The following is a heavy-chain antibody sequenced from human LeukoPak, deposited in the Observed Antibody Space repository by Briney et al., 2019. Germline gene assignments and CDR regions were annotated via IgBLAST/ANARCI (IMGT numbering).Heavy chain of an antibody. Sequence: GGSLRLSCAASGFTFSSYEMNWVRQAPGKGLEWVSHSSSSGSTIYYAGSVKGRFTIARDNAKNSLYLQMNSLRAEDTAVYYCAREEYSGSYYFDYWGQGTLVTVSS. V-gene: IGHV3-48*03. CDR3: AREEYSGSYYFDY. J-gene: IGHJ4*02. CDR2: SSSSGSTI. D-gene: IGHD1-26*01. CDR1: GFTFSSYE.